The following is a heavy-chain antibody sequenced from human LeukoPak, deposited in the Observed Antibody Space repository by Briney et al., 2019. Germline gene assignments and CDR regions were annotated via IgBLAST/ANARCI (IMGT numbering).Heavy chain of an antibody. CDR2: IIPILGIA. Sequence: SVKVSCKASGGTFSRYTISWVRQAPGQGLEWMGRIIPILGIANYAQKFQGRVTITADKSTSTAYMELSSLRSEDTAVYYCARAHGTHSSGYYDYWGQGTLVTVSS. J-gene: IGHJ4*02. V-gene: IGHV1-69*02. D-gene: IGHD3-22*01. CDR1: GGTFSRYT. CDR3: ARAHGTHSSGYYDY.